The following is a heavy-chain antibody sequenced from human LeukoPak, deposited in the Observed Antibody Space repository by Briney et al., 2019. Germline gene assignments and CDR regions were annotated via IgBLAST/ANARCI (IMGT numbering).Heavy chain of an antibody. V-gene: IGHV4-4*07. CDR2: IYASGST. J-gene: IGHJ4*02. D-gene: IGHD5-18*01. CDR1: GGSISNYY. Sequence: PSETLSLTCTVSGGSISNYYWSWIRRPAGMGLEWIGRIYASGSTNYNPSLKSRVTMSVDTSNNQFSLNLSSVTAADTAVYYCARDGSYGTFDYWGQGTLVTVSS. CDR3: ARDGSYGTFDY.